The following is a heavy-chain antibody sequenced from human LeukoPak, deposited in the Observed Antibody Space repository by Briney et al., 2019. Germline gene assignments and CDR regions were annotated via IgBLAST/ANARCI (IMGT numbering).Heavy chain of an antibody. CDR1: GGSISGYY. J-gene: IGHJ6*02. CDR3: ARDAAETGYYYYAMDV. V-gene: IGHV4-59*01. CDR2: IYDSGST. D-gene: IGHD6-25*01. Sequence: SSETLSLTCTVSGGSISGYYWSWMRQPPGKGLEWIGYIYDSGSTKYNPSLKSPVTMSVDTSKSQFSLRLSSVTAADTAVYYCARDAAETGYYYYAMDVWGQGTTVTVSS.